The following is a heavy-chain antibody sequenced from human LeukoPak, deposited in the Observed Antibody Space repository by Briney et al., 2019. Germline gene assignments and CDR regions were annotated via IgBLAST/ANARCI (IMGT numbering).Heavy chain of an antibody. D-gene: IGHD3-10*01. CDR2: ISYSGST. V-gene: IGHV4-59*01. Sequence: NPSETLSLTCTVSGGSISSYYWSWIRQPPGKGLEWIGYISYSGSTNYNPSLKSRVTISVDTSRNQFSLKLSSVTAADTAVYYCARGRLGGSGSYYNVLDYWGHGTLVTVSS. CDR1: GGSISSYY. J-gene: IGHJ4*01. CDR3: ARGRLGGSGSYYNVLDY.